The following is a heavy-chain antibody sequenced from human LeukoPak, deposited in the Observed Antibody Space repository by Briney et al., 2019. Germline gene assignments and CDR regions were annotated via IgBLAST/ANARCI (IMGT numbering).Heavy chain of an antibody. V-gene: IGHV3-15*01. CDR3: TTNDAFDI. CDR2: IKTKTDGETR. CDR1: GFTFSSYA. Sequence: GGSLRLSCAASGFTFSSYAMSWVRQAPGTGLEWVGRIKTKTDGETRDYAAPVKGRFTISRDDSKNTLYLQMNSLKTEDTAVYYCTTNDAFDIWGQGTMVTVSS. J-gene: IGHJ3*02.